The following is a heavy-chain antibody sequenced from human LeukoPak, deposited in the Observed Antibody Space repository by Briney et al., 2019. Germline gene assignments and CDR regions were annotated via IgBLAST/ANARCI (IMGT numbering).Heavy chain of an antibody. Sequence: GASVKVSCKASGYTFTSYDINWVRQATGQGPEWRGWMNPNSGNTGYAQKFQGRVTMTRNTSLSTAYMELSSLRSENTAVYYCARGHPILYYYDSSGYYEDWGQGTLVTVSS. CDR2: MNPNSGNT. CDR3: ARGHPILYYYDSSGYYED. D-gene: IGHD3-22*01. CDR1: GYTFTSYD. V-gene: IGHV1-8*01. J-gene: IGHJ4*02.